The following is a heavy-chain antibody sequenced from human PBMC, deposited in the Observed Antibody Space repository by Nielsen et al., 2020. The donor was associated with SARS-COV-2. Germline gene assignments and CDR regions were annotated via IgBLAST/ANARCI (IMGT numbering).Heavy chain of an antibody. D-gene: IGHD2-21*01. CDR1: GFTFGDAI. CDR2: IRSKTNNYET. CDR3: KHYYDMDV. J-gene: IGHJ6*02. V-gene: IGHV3-73*01. Sequence: GGSLRLSCAASGFTFGDAIIHWVRQASGKGLEWVGRIRSKTNNYETSYAASVKGRFIISRDESKNMAYLQMSRLKTADTAVYYCKHYYDMDVWGQGTTVTVSS.